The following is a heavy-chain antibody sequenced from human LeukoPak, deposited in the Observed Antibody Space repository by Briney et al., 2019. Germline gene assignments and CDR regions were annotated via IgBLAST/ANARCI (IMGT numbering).Heavy chain of an antibody. V-gene: IGHV3-49*04. CDR3: TRSYYDFWSGYLPIYYYYYMDV. J-gene: IGHJ6*03. CDR2: IRSKAYGGTT. Sequence: GGSLRLSCAASGFTFSSYWMSWVRQAPGKGLEWVGFIRSKAYGGTTEYAASVKGRFTISRDDSKSIAYLQMNSLKTEDTAVYYCTRSYYDFWSGYLPIYYYYYMDVWGKGTTVTVSS. D-gene: IGHD3-3*01. CDR1: GFTFSSYW.